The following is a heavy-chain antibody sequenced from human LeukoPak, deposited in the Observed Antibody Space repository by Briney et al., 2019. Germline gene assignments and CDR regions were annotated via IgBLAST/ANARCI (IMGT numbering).Heavy chain of an antibody. J-gene: IGHJ5*02. V-gene: IGHV1-8*01. CDR3: AREDLRMTTVTKAGNWFDP. Sequence: ASVKVSCKASGYTFTSYDINWVRQATGQGLEWMGWMNPNSGNTGYAQKFQGRVTMIRNTSISTAYMELSSLRSEDTAVYYCAREDLRMTTVTKAGNWFDPWGQGTLVTVSS. D-gene: IGHD4-17*01. CDR1: GYTFTSYD. CDR2: MNPNSGNT.